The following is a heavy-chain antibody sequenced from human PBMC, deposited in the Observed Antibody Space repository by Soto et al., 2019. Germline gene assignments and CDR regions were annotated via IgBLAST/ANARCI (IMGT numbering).Heavy chain of an antibody. J-gene: IGHJ3*02. D-gene: IGHD2-8*02. CDR1: AASISGHY. CDR3: AREKDLILGGYALDT. CDR2: LLYTGIT. Sequence: QAQLQQSGPGLVKPSETLSLTCNITAASISGHYWTWIRLSPGRELEWIGNLLYTGITHYNPSLEGRVSISLDTARKELSLRLTSVTAADMAVYFCAREKDLILGGYALDTWGQGTMVTVSS. V-gene: IGHV4-59*11.